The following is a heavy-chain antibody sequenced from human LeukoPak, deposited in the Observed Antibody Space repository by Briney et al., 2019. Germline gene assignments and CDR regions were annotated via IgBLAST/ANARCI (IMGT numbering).Heavy chain of an antibody. V-gene: IGHV1-18*01. CDR2: ISAYNGNT. D-gene: IGHD3-3*01. J-gene: IGHJ4*02. Sequence: ASVKVSCKASGYTFTSYGISWVRQAPGQGLEWMGWISAYNGNTNYAQKLQGRVTMTTDTSTSTAYMELRSLRSEDTAVYYCARDRTARYYDFWSGYYPFDYWGQGTLVTVSS. CDR1: GYTFTSYG. CDR3: ARDRTARYYDFWSGYYPFDY.